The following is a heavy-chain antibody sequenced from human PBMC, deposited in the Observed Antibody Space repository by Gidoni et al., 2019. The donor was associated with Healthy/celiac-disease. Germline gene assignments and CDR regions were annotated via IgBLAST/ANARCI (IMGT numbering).Heavy chain of an antibody. Sequence: EVQLVECGGGVIRPGGCVRLYCAAYGFTVSSHYMSWVRQAPGTGLEWVSVSYSGGSTYYADSVKRRVTISRDNSTNTLYLQTTSLRAEDPAVYYCAIDLPRSGRPKTYGMDFWGQGTTVTVSS. CDR2: SYSGGST. CDR1: GFTVSSHY. CDR3: AIDLPRSGRPKTYGMDF. J-gene: IGHJ6*02. V-gene: IGHV3-53*01. D-gene: IGHD3-10*01.